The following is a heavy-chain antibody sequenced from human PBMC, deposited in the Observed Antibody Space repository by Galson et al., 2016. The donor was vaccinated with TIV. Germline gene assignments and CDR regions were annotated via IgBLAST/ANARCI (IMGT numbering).Heavy chain of an antibody. J-gene: IGHJ4*02. CDR1: GFTFDDYG. D-gene: IGHD1-26*01. Sequence: SLRLSCAASGFTFDDYGMSWVRQAPGKGLEWVAGITWNGDTTGYLDSVKGRFTISRDNANNALYLEMDSLRAEDTALYYCARGGGSYYAVDSWDQGTLVTVSS. CDR3: ARGGGSYYAVDS. V-gene: IGHV3-20*04. CDR2: ITWNGDTT.